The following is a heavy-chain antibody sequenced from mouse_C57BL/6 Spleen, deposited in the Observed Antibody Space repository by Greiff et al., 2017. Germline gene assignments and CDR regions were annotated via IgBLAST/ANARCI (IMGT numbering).Heavy chain of an antibody. J-gene: IGHJ1*03. Sequence: VQLKESGPGLAKPSQTLSLTCSVTGYSITSDYWNWFRKFPGNKLEYMGYISYSGSTYYNPSLKSRISITRDASKNKYYLQLNSVTTEDTATYYCASLRDYDWYFDVWGTGTTVTVSS. CDR1: GYSITSDY. D-gene: IGHD2-4*01. V-gene: IGHV3-8*01. CDR2: ISYSGST. CDR3: ASLRDYDWYFDV.